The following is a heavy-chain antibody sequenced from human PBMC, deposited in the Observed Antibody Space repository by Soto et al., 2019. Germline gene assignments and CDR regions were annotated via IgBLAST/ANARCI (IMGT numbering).Heavy chain of an antibody. D-gene: IGHD2-21*02. Sequence: SVKFSCKASGYTFTKYEMQWVRQAPVQGLEWMGVINPTGCNTGYAQKFQDRVSMTRDKSTSTVYLELSRLRFEDTAVYYCARIESCGGDCYYVQDWGQSTLVTSPQ. V-gene: IGHV1-46*01. J-gene: IGHJ1*01. CDR2: INPTGCNT. CDR1: GYTFTKYE. CDR3: ARIESCGGDCYYVQD.